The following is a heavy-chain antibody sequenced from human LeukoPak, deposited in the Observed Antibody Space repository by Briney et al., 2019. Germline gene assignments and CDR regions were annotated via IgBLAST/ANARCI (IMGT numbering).Heavy chain of an antibody. J-gene: IGHJ4*02. CDR3: ARSRVWSDYWGHFDY. V-gene: IGHV4-59*01. CDR2: IYHGGST. D-gene: IGHD3-3*01. Sequence: SETLSLTCTVSGGSIIGYYWNWIRQPPGKGLDWIGYIYHGGSTNYNPSLKSRVTISVDTSKTQISLKLRAVTAADTAVYYCARSRVWSDYWGHFDYWGQGTLVTVSS. CDR1: GGSIIGYY.